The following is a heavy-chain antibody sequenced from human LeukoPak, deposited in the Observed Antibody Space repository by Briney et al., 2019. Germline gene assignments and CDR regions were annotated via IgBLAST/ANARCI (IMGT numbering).Heavy chain of an antibody. CDR1: GFTFSSYG. D-gene: IGHD1-26*01. V-gene: IGHV3-30*02. CDR2: IRYDGSNK. Sequence: GRSLRLSCAASGFTFSSYGMHWVRQAPGKGLEWVAFIRYDGSNKYYADSVKGRFTISRDNSKNTLYLQMNSLRAEDTAVYYCAKDRGSGSYYDYWGQGTLVTVSS. CDR3: AKDRGSGSYYDY. J-gene: IGHJ4*02.